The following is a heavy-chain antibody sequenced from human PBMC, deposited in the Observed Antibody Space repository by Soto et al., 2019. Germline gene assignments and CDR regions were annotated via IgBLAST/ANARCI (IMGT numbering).Heavy chain of an antibody. D-gene: IGHD2-15*01. V-gene: IGHV1-69*12. Sequence: QVQLVQSGAEVKKPGSSVKVSCKASGGTFSSYAISWVRQAPGQGLEWMGGIIPIFGTANYAQKFQGRVTITADESTSTAYMELSSQRSEDTAVYYCASGPYPLVVAATEFWGQGTMVTVSS. CDR2: IIPIFGTA. CDR1: GGTFSSYA. CDR3: ASGPYPLVVAATEF. J-gene: IGHJ3*01.